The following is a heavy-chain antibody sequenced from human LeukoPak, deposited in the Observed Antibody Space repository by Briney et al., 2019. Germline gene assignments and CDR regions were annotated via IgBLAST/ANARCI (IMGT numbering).Heavy chain of an antibody. CDR3: ARARTTVTPLDI. CDR2: INPNSGGT. D-gene: IGHD4-17*01. V-gene: IGHV1-2*02. J-gene: IGHJ3*02. Sequence: GASVKVSCKASGYTFTGYYMHWVRQPPGQGLDGMGWINPNSGGTNYAQRFQGRVTMTRDTSISTAYMELSRLRSDDTAVYYCARARTTVTPLDIWGQGTMVTVSS. CDR1: GYTFTGYY.